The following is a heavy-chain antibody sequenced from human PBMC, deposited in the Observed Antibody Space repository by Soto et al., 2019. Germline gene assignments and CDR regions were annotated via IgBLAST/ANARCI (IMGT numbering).Heavy chain of an antibody. D-gene: IGHD2-15*01. J-gene: IGHJ4*02. CDR2: INHSGST. Sequence: PSETLSLTCAVYGGSFIGYYWSWIRQPPGKGLEWIGEINHSGSTNYNPSLKSRVTISVDTSKNQFSLKLSSVTAADTAVYYCARESDIVVWGQGTLVTVSS. CDR1: GGSFIGYY. CDR3: ARESDIVV. V-gene: IGHV4-34*01.